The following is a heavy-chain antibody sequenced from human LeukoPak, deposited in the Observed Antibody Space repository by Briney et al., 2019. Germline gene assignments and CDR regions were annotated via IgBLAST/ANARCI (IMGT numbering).Heavy chain of an antibody. CDR1: GGSISSYY. CDR2: IYYSGST. CDR3: AYYGSGRVFGY. J-gene: IGHJ4*02. Sequence: SETLSLTCTVSGGSISSYYWSWIRQPPGKGLEWIGYIYYSGSTNYNPSLKSRVTISVDTSKNQFSLKLSSVTAADTAVYYCAYYGSGRVFGYWGQGTLVTVSS. D-gene: IGHD3-10*01. V-gene: IGHV4-59*01.